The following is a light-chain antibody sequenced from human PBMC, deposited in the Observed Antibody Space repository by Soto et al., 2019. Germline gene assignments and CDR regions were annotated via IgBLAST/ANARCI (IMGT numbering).Light chain of an antibody. CDR1: QDISNW. V-gene: IGKV1D-12*01. J-gene: IGKJ4*01. CDR2: GAS. Sequence: DIQMTQSPSSVSASVGDRVTITCRASQDISNWLAWYQQKPGKDPKLLIYGASTLRSGVPSRFSGSGSGTEFTLTISSLQPEDSGTYYCQQANSFPSTFGGGTRVEIK. CDR3: QQANSFPST.